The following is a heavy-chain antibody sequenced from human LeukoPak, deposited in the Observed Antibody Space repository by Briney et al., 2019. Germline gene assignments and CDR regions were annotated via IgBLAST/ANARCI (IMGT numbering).Heavy chain of an antibody. CDR1: GFSLSGYW. J-gene: IGHJ4*02. Sequence: AGGSLRLSCVASGFSLSGYWMHWVRQAPGKGLVWVSRINSDGSATFYADSVKGRFTISRDNAKNTLYLQMNSLRAEDTAVYYCVKAIVAAGYDYWGQGTLVTVSS. D-gene: IGHD6-13*01. V-gene: IGHV3-74*01. CDR3: VKAIVAAGYDY. CDR2: INSDGSAT.